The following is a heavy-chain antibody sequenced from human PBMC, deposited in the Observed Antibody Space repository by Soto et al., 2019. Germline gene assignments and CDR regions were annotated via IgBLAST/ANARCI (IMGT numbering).Heavy chain of an antibody. Sequence: EVQLLESGGGLVQPGGSLRLSCAASGFTFSSYAMTWVRQAPGSGLEWVSGISSSGGTTYYADSVKGRFIISRDNSKNTLYLQMNSLRAEDTAIYSCAKDSEYGGSSWFYFDFWGHGTLVTVSS. CDR2: ISSSGGTT. CDR3: AKDSEYGGSSWFYFDF. D-gene: IGHD6-13*01. J-gene: IGHJ4*01. CDR1: GFTFSSYA. V-gene: IGHV3-23*01.